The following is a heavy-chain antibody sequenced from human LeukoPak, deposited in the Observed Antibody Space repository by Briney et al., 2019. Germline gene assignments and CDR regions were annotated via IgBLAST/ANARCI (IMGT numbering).Heavy chain of an antibody. J-gene: IGHJ4*02. CDR2: ISSSGSTI. CDR1: GFTFSSYE. CDR3: AKDRLTWYYYGSGSTFDY. V-gene: IGHV3-48*03. D-gene: IGHD3-10*01. Sequence: GGSLRLSCAASGFTFSSYEMNWVRQAPGKGLEWVSYISSSGSTIYYADSVKGRFTISRDNSKNTLYLQMNSLRAEDTAVYYCAKDRLTWYYYGSGSTFDYWGQGTLVTVSS.